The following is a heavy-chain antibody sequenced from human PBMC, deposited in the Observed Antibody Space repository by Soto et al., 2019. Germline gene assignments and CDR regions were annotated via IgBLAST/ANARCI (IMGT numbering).Heavy chain of an antibody. D-gene: IGHD1-26*01. CDR3: ERQYSGGPNDPFDV. J-gene: IGHJ3*01. V-gene: IGHV5-51*01. CDR1: GYSFTNYW. Sequence: GESLKISCKGSGYSFTNYWIGWVRQMPGKGLEWMGIIYPGDSHAIYSPSFQGQVTMSADKSISTAYLQWSSLKASDTDMYYCERQYSGGPNDPFDVWGQGTMVTVSS. CDR2: IYPGDSHA.